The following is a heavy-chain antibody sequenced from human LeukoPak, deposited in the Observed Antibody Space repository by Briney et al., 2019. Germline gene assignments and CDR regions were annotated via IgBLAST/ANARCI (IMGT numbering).Heavy chain of an antibody. CDR2: IYYSGST. V-gene: IGHV4-39*07. Sequence: PSETLSLTCTVSGGSISSSSYYWGWIRQPPGKGLEWIGSIYYSGSTYYNPSLKSRVTISVDTSKNQFSLKLSSVTAADTAVYYCARVRIQLWLREFGYFDYWGQGTLVTVSS. J-gene: IGHJ4*01. CDR1: GGSISSSSYY. D-gene: IGHD5-18*01. CDR3: ARVRIQLWLREFGYFDY.